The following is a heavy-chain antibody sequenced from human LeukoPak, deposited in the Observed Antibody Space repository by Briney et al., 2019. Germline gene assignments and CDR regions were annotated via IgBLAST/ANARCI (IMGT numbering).Heavy chain of an antibody. D-gene: IGHD2-15*01. V-gene: IGHV1-2*02. J-gene: IGHJ4*02. CDR3: ARDLYCSGGSCSLIIDY. CDR2: INPNSGGT. CDR1: GYTFTGYY. Sequence: ALVKVSCKASGYTFTGYYMHWVRQAPGQGLAWMGWINPNSGGTNYAQKFQGRVTMTRDTSISTAYMELSRLRSDDTAVYYCARDLYCSGGSCSLIIDYWGQGTLVTVSS.